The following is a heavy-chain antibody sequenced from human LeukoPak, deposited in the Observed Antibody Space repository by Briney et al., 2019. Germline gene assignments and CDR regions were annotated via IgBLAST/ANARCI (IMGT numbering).Heavy chain of an antibody. D-gene: IGHD6-13*01. Sequence: GGSLRLYCAASGLTFSSYSMNWVRQAPGKGLEWVSSISSSSSYIYYADSVKGRFTISRDNAKNSLYLQMNSLRAEHTAVYYCAREDDQYSSSWYRFDYWGQGTLVTVSS. CDR3: AREDDQYSSSWYRFDY. CDR1: GLTFSSYS. J-gene: IGHJ4*02. CDR2: ISSSSSYI. V-gene: IGHV3-21*01.